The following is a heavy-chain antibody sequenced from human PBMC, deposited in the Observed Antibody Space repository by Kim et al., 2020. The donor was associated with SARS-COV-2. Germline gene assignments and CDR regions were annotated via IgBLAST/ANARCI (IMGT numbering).Heavy chain of an antibody. CDR2: ISSNGGST. Sequence: GGSLRLSCSASGFTFSSYAMHWVRQAPGKGLEYVSAISSNGGSTYYADSVKGRFTISRDNSKNTLYLQMSSLRAEDTAVYYCGKEDSSGWEIFDYWGQGTLFTVSS. CDR3: GKEDSSGWEIFDY. V-gene: IGHV3-64D*06. D-gene: IGHD6-19*01. J-gene: IGHJ4*02. CDR1: GFTFSSYA.